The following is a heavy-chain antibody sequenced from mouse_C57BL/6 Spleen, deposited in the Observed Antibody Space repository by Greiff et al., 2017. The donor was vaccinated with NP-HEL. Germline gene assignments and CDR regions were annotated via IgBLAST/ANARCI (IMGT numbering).Heavy chain of an antibody. CDR3: ARDEGSAWFAY. V-gene: IGHV1-81*01. CDR2: IYPRSGNT. J-gene: IGHJ3*01. Sequence: VQLQESGAELARPGASVKLSCKASGYTFTSYGISWVKQRTGQGLEWIGEIYPRSGNTYYNEKFKGKATLTADKSSSTAYMELRSLTSEDSAVYFCARDEGSAWFAYWCQGTLVTVSA. CDR1: GYTFTSYG.